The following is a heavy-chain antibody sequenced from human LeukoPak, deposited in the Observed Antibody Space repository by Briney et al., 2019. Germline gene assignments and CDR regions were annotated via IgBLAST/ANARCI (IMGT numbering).Heavy chain of an antibody. Sequence: SETLSLTCPVYGGSFSGYYWSWIRQPPGKGLEWIGEINHSGSTNYNPSLKSRVTISVDTSKNQFSLKLSSVTAADTAAYYCARGRYCSSTSCYTRDNWFDPWGQGTLVTVSS. V-gene: IGHV4-34*01. CDR1: GGSFSGYY. CDR2: INHSGST. D-gene: IGHD2-2*02. CDR3: ARGRYCSSTSCYTRDNWFDP. J-gene: IGHJ5*02.